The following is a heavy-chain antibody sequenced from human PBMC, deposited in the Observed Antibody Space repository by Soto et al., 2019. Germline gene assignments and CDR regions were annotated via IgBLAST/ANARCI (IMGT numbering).Heavy chain of an antibody. V-gene: IGHV3-30*18. J-gene: IGHJ6*02. CDR2: ISNDGSNK. Sequence: QVQMVESGGGVVQPGRSLRLSCAASGFSFSTYGMHWVRQAPGKGLEWMAVISNDGSNKYYADSVKGRFTISRDNSKDTLFLQMKSLRGEDTAVYYCAKVVRADSTSSNFYYYSGMDVWGQGTTVTVSS. D-gene: IGHD6-6*01. CDR1: GFSFSTYG. CDR3: AKVVRADSTSSNFYYYSGMDV.